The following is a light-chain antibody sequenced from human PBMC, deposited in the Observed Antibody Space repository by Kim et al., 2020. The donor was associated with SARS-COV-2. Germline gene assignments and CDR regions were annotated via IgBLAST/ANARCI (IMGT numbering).Light chain of an antibody. Sequence: GQSVTISCTGTISDVGGYNYASWYQQHPGTAPKLMIYDVSKRPSGVPDRFSGSKSGNTASLTISGLQAEDEADYYCCSYAGSYTYVFGTGTKVTVL. CDR3: CSYAGSYTYV. CDR2: DVS. V-gene: IGLV2-11*03. CDR1: ISDVGGYNY. J-gene: IGLJ1*01.